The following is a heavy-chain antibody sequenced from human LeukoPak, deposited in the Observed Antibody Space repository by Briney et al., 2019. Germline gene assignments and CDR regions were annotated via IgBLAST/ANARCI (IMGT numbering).Heavy chain of an antibody. Sequence: GGSLRLSCAASGFTFSSYGMHWVRQAPGKGLEWVAVISYDGSNKYYADSVKGRFTISRDNSKNTLYLQMNSLRAEDTAVYYCAKDALVGATSIDYWGQGTLVTVSS. CDR1: GFTFSSYG. CDR2: ISYDGSNK. D-gene: IGHD1-26*01. V-gene: IGHV3-30*18. J-gene: IGHJ4*02. CDR3: AKDALVGATSIDY.